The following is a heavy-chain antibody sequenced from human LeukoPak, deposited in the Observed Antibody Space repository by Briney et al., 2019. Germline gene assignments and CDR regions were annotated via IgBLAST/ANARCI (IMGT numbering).Heavy chain of an antibody. CDR2: MNPNSGNT. V-gene: IGHV1-8*01. CDR1: GYTFTSYD. D-gene: IGHD4-23*01. Sequence: ASVKVSCKASGYTFTSYDINWVRQATGQGLEWMGWMNPNSGNTGYAQKFQGRITITRNTSISTAYMELSSLRSEDTAVYYCARVRARGGNRPCYFDYWGQGTLVTVSS. CDR3: ARVRARGGNRPCYFDY. J-gene: IGHJ4*02.